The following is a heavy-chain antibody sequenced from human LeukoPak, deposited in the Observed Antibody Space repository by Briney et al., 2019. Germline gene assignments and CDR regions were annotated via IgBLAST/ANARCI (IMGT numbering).Heavy chain of an antibody. CDR3: ARDNLPAAVPDAFDI. D-gene: IGHD2-2*01. CDR2: ISAYNGNT. V-gene: IGHV1-18*01. CDR1: GYTFTSYG. J-gene: IGHJ3*02. Sequence: ASVKVSCKASGYTFTSYGISWVRQAPGQGLEWMGWISAYNGNTNYAQKLQGRVTMTTDTSTSTAYMELRSLRSDDTAVYYCARDNLPAAVPDAFDIWGQGTMVTVSS.